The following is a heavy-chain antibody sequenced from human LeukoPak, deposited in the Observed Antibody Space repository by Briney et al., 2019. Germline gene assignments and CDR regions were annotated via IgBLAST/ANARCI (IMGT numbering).Heavy chain of an antibody. D-gene: IGHD3-22*01. J-gene: IGHJ4*02. Sequence: PSETLSLTCTVSGGSINSYYWSWIRQPPGKGLEWIGYVYYSGSTNYNPSPKSRVTISLDASNNQFSLGLSSVTAADTAVYYCARGFSYDNSGYYSRVFDYWGQGTLVTVSS. V-gene: IGHV4-59*01. CDR3: ARGFSYDNSGYYSRVFDY. CDR1: GGSINSYY. CDR2: VYYSGST.